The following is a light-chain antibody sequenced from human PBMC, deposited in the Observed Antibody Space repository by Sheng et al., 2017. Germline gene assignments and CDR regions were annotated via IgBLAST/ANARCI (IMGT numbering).Light chain of an antibody. CDR1: SSDIGGFTH. J-gene: IGLJ3*02. Sequence: QSALTQPASVSGSPGQSVTISCTGTSSDIGGFTHVSWYQQHPGKVPKLIIYEVNSRPSGVSHRFSGSKSGNTASLTISGLQSEDEADYYCSSYTTGSNFEVFGGGTMVTVL. CDR2: EVN. CDR3: SSYTTGSNFEV. V-gene: IGLV2-14*03.